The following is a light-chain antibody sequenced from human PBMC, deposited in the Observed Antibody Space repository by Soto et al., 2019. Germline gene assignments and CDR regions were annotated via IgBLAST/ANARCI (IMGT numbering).Light chain of an antibody. V-gene: IGKV1-5*01. Sequence: DIQMTQSPSFVSASVGDRFTITCRASQSIDNWLAWYQQKPGKAPKLLIYDASTLESGVSSGFSGSGSGTEFTLTISSLQPDDFATYYCQQYNSYLWTFGQGTTGDIK. CDR3: QQYNSYLWT. CDR1: QSIDNW. J-gene: IGKJ1*01. CDR2: DAS.